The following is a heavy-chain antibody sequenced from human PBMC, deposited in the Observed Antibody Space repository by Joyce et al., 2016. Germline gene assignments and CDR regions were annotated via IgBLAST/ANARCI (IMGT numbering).Heavy chain of an antibody. V-gene: IGHV3-30*18. CDR3: AKILTAGYSSGWFLDY. J-gene: IGHJ4*02. Sequence: QVQLVESGGGVVQPGRSLSLSCTASGLTLSNYGVHWVRQAPGKGLEWVAVISYDGVYKYYSDSVKGRFTISRDNSRDTLFLEMNSLRAEDTAVYYCAKILTAGYSSGWFLDYWGQGTLVTVSS. CDR2: ISYDGVYK. D-gene: IGHD6-25*01. CDR1: GLTLSNYG.